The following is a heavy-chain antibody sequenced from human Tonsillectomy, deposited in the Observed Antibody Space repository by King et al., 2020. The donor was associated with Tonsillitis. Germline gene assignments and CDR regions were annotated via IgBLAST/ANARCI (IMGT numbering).Heavy chain of an antibody. V-gene: IGHV4-30-2*01. CDR3: ARGYYDSSVYYPEYFQH. CDR1: GGSISSGGYS. Sequence: LQLQESGSGLVKPSQTLSLTCAVSGGSISSGGYSWSWIRQPPGKDLEWIGYIYHSGSTYYNPSLKSRVTISVDRSKNQFSLKLSSVTAADTAVYYCARGYYDSSVYYPEYFQHWGQGTLVTVSS. D-gene: IGHD3-22*01. CDR2: IYHSGST. J-gene: IGHJ1*01.